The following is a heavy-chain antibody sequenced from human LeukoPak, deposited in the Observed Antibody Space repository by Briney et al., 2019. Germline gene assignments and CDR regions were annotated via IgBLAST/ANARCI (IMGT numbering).Heavy chain of an antibody. V-gene: IGHV5-51*01. CDR2: IYPSDSDT. J-gene: IGHJ4*02. D-gene: IGHD1-26*01. CDR1: EYSFATYW. CDR3: ARPLQGIVGATGFDY. Sequence: GGSLKISCQGSEYSFATYWIAWLRQMPGKGLEWMGIIYPSDSDTRYSPSFQGQVTISADKSIKTAYLQWSSLKASDTAMYYCARPLQGIVGATGFDYWGQGTLVTVSS.